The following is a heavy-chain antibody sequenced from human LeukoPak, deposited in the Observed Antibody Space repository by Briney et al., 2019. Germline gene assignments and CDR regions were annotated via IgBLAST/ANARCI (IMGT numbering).Heavy chain of an antibody. CDR2: MNPNSGNT. V-gene: IGHV1-8*03. CDR1: GYTFTIYD. CDR3: ARGAGDSDFDY. J-gene: IGHJ4*02. D-gene: IGHD7-27*01. Sequence: ASVKVSFTASGYTFTIYDINWVRQATGQGLEWMGWMNPNSGNTGYAQKFQGIVTITRNTSISTAYMELSSLRSEDTAVYYCARGAGDSDFDYWGQGTLVTVSS.